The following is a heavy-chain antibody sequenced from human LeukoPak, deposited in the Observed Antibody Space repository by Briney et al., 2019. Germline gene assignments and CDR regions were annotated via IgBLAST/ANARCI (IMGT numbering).Heavy chain of an antibody. J-gene: IGHJ3*02. V-gene: IGHV3-30*04. CDR1: GFTFSSYA. Sequence: GGSLRLSCAASGFTFSSYAMPWGRESPGNGLEWVAVITSDGSNNYYADSVKRRFTISRDNSKITLYLKMNSLRAEDTAVYYCAINILFRAFDIWGQGTMVTVSS. D-gene: IGHD3-3*02. CDR3: AINILFRAFDI. CDR2: ITSDGSNN.